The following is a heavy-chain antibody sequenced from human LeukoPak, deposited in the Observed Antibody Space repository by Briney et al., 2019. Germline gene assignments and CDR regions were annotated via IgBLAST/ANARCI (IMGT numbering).Heavy chain of an antibody. D-gene: IGHD5-18*01. V-gene: IGHV3-9*01. CDR1: GFTFDDYA. J-gene: IGHJ3*02. CDR2: ISWNSGSI. CDR3: AKGYSYGLNDAFDI. Sequence: GGSLRLSCAASGFTFDDYAMHWVRQAPGKGLEWVSGISWNSGSIGYADSVEGRFTISRDNAKNSLYLQMNSLRAEDTALYYCAKGYSYGLNDAFDIWGQGTMVTVSS.